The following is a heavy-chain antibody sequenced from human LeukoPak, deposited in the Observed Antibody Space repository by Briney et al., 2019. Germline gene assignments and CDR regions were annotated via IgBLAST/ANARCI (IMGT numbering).Heavy chain of an antibody. J-gene: IGHJ3*02. CDR2: IYTTGST. Sequence: ETLSLTCTVSGGSISSYYWSWIRQPAGKGLEWIGRIYTTGSTNYNRSLKSRITMSVDTSKKQFSLKLSCVTAADTAVYFCARGERRYGYPDDAFDMWGQGTMVTVSS. D-gene: IGHD5-18*01. CDR1: GGSISSYY. CDR3: ARGERRYGYPDDAFDM. V-gene: IGHV4-4*07.